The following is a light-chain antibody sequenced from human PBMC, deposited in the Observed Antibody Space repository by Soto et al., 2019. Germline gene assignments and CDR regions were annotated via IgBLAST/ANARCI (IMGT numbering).Light chain of an antibody. J-gene: IGLJ2*01. CDR1: SSNIGAGYD. CDR3: QSYDSSLSRSV. CDR2: GNS. V-gene: IGLV1-40*01. Sequence: VLTQPPSVSGAPGQRVTMSCTGSSSNIGAGYDVHWYQQLPGTAPKLLIYGNSNRPSGVPDRFSGSKSGTSASLAITGLQAEDEADYYCQSYDSSLSRSVFGGGTKLTVL.